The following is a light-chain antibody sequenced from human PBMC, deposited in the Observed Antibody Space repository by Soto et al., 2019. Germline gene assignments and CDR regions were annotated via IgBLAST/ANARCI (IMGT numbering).Light chain of an antibody. CDR2: AAS. V-gene: IGKV1-27*01. J-gene: IGKJ3*01. CDR3: QKYNSATCT. CDR1: QGISNY. Sequence: DIQMTQSPYSLSASVGDRVTITCRASQGISNYLAWYKQKPGKVPKMLIYAASTLQSGVSSRFSGSGSGTAFTLSISSLQRDDDATYYFQKYNSATCTFGPGTEEDIK.